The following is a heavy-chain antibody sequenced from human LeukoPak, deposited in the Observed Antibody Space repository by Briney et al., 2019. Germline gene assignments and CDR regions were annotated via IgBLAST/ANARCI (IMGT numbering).Heavy chain of an antibody. CDR1: GGSFSGYY. CDR3: ARQRSRLRGTTSPRRGYYYDSSGYYPYFDY. D-gene: IGHD3-22*01. J-gene: IGHJ4*02. CDR2: INHGGST. V-gene: IGHV4-34*01. Sequence: PSETLSLTCAVYGGSFSGYYWSWIRQPPGKGLEWIGEINHGGSTNYNPSLKSRVTISVDTSKNQFSLKPSSVTAADTAVYYCARQRSRLRGTTSPRRGYYYDSSGYYPYFDYWGQGTLVTVSS.